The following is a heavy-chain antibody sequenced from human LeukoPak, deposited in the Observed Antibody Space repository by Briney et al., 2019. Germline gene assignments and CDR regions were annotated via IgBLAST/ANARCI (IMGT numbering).Heavy chain of an antibody. Sequence: GGSLRLSCAASGFTFSSYAMHWVRQAPGKGLESVQFISYDGSIKYYADSVKGRFTISRDNSKNTLYLQMNSLRAEDTAVYYCARDQRTMARGVYQGFDYWGQGTLVTVSS. D-gene: IGHD3-10*01. CDR3: ARDQRTMARGVYQGFDY. V-gene: IGHV3-30-3*01. CDR1: GFTFSSYA. J-gene: IGHJ4*02. CDR2: ISYDGSIK.